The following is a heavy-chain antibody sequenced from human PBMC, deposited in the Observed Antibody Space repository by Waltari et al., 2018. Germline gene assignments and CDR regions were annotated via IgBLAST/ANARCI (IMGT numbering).Heavy chain of an antibody. CDR2: ISGTSHYI. D-gene: IGHD4-17*01. V-gene: IGHV3-21*01. Sequence: EVQVLASGGGLVKPGGSLRLSCTASGFTFSSYSMYWVRQAPGKGLEWVSSISGTSHYIYYSDSVRGRFTISRDNPKNSLYLQMNSLRAEDTAVYYCARGSATTVTTRGPTDYWGQGTLVTVSS. J-gene: IGHJ4*02. CDR1: GFTFSSYS. CDR3: ARGSATTVTTRGPTDY.